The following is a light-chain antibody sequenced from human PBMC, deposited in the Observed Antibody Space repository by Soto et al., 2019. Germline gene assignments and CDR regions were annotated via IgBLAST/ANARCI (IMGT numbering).Light chain of an antibody. CDR3: MQATQFPYT. V-gene: IGKV2-24*01. J-gene: IGKJ2*01. CDR2: KIS. CDR1: QGLVHSAGNTY. Sequence: DIVMTQTPLSSPVTLGQPASISCRSSQGLVHSAGNTYLSWLQQRPGQPPRLLIYKISNRFSWVPDRFSGSGAGTDFTLKISRVEAEDVGVYYCMQATQFPYTFGQGTKLEIK.